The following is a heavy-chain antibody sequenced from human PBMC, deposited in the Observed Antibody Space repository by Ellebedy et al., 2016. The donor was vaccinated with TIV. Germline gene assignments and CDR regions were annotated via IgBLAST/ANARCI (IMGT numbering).Heavy chain of an antibody. CDR2: ISSSSSYT. CDR1: GFTFSDYY. J-gene: IGHJ6*02. D-gene: IGHD6-13*01. CDR3: ARGRGFSSSWYRSRFYYGMDV. Sequence: GESLKISCAASGFTFSDYYMTWIRQAPGKGLEWVSYISSSSSYTNYADSVKGRFTISRDNAKNSLYLQMNSLRAEETAVYYCARGRGFSSSWYRSRFYYGMDVWGQGTTVTVSS. V-gene: IGHV3-11*06.